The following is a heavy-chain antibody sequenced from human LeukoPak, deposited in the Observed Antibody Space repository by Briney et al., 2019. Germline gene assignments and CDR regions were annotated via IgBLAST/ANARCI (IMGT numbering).Heavy chain of an antibody. D-gene: IGHD6-19*01. CDR2: IHTSGST. J-gene: IGHJ4*02. V-gene: IGHV4-4*07. CDR3: ARVRLGRGLDY. CDR1: GDSISSSY. Sequence: SETLSFTCTVSGDSISSSYWGWIRQPAGKGLEWIGRIHTSGSTYYSPSLKSRVTMSVDTSTNQFSLKLSSVTAADTAMYYCARVRLGRGLDYWGQGTLVTVSS.